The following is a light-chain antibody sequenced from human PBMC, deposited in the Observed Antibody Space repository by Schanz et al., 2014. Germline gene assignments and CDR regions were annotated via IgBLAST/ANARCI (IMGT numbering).Light chain of an antibody. CDR2: DVS. CDR1: SSDVGGYDF. J-gene: IGLJ3*02. V-gene: IGLV2-14*03. Sequence: QSALTQPASVSGSPGQSITISCTGTSSDVGGYDFVSWYQQHPDKAPKLMIYDVSNRPSGVSNHFSGSKSGNTAFLTVSGLQAEDEGDYYCCSYAARNKWVFGGGTKVTVL. CDR3: CSYAARNKWV.